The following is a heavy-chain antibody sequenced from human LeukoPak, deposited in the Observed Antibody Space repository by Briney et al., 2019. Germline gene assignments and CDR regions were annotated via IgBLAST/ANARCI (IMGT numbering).Heavy chain of an antibody. CDR3: ARDYGGWRFDY. V-gene: IGHV4-4*07. Sequence: SETLSLTCTVSGASISSYYWSWIRQPAGKGLEWIGRIYTSGSTNYSPSLKSRVTLSVDTSKNQFSLKLRSVTAADTAVYYCARDYGGWRFDYWGQGTLVTVSS. CDR2: IYTSGST. CDR1: GASISSYY. D-gene: IGHD2-8*01. J-gene: IGHJ4*02.